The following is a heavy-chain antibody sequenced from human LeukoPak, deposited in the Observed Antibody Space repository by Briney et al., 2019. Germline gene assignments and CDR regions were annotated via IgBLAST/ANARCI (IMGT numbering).Heavy chain of an antibody. CDR3: ARDGPHYYDSSGANWFDP. J-gene: IGHJ5*02. CDR1: GYTFTNYA. Sequence: EASVKVSCKASGYTFTNYAMNWVRQAPGQGLEWMGWINTDTGNPTYAQGFTRRLVFSLNTSASTAYLQISSLKAEDTAVYYCARDGPHYYDSSGANWFDPWGQGTLVTVSS. V-gene: IGHV7-4-1*02. CDR2: INTDTGNP. D-gene: IGHD3-22*01.